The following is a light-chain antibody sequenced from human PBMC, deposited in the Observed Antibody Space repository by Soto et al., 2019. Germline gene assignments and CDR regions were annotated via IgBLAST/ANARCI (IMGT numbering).Light chain of an antibody. J-gene: IGKJ2*01. CDR1: QSVSSNY. Sequence: ENVLTQSPGTLSLSPGERATLSCRASQSVSSNYLTWYQQKPGQAPRLLIYGASSRATDIPDRFSGSGSGTDFTLTISRLEPEDFAVYYCQQYGSSPVTFGQGTKLEIK. CDR3: QQYGSSPVT. V-gene: IGKV3-20*01. CDR2: GAS.